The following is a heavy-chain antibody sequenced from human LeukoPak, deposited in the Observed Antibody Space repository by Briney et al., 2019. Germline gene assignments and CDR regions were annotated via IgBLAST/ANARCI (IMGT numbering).Heavy chain of an antibody. V-gene: IGHV1-3*01. CDR1: GYTFTSYA. CDR3: ARIALRYEMPGIEYYYYGMDV. D-gene: IGHD3-9*01. J-gene: IGHJ6*02. CDR2: INAGNGNT. Sequence: ASVKVSCKASGYTFTSYAMHWVRQAPGQRLEWMGWINAGNGNTKYSQKFQGRVTITADKSTSTAYMELSSLRSEDTAVYYCARIALRYEMPGIEYYYYGMDVWGQGTTVTVSS.